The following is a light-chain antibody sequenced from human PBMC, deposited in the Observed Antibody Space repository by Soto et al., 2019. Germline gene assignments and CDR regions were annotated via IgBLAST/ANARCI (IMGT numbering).Light chain of an antibody. CDR3: QQYNKWPLT. V-gene: IGKV3-15*01. CDR1: QSVSNN. Sequence: EIIMTQSPATLSVSPGERATLSCRASQSVSNNLAWYQQKPGQAPRLLNYGASTRATGIPVRFSGSASGTEFTLTISSLQSEDFTVYYCQQYNKWPLTLGQGTKVDIK. J-gene: IGKJ1*01. CDR2: GAS.